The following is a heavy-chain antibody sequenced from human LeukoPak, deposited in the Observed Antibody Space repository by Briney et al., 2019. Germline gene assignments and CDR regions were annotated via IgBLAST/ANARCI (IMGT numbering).Heavy chain of an antibody. D-gene: IGHD3-9*01. J-gene: IGHJ4*02. CDR2: IYPEGSNI. V-gene: IGHV5-51*01. CDR3: ARPPSRRYSSSFEY. Sequence: GESLKISCKGSGYSFPTYWIAWVRQMPGKGLEWMGIIYPEGSNIRYSPSFQGQVTISADKSISTAYLQWSSLKASDTAMYYCARPPSRRYSSSFEYWGQGTLVTVSS. CDR1: GYSFPTYW.